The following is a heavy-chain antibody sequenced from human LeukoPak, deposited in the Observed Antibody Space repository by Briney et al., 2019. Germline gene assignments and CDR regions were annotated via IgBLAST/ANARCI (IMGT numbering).Heavy chain of an antibody. D-gene: IGHD1-1*01. CDR2: IYYSGST. J-gene: IGHJ2*01. CDR3: ARPRAGRKRYFDL. Sequence: SETLSLTCTVSGGSISSGDYYWSWIRQPPGKGLEWIWYIYYSGSTYYNPSLKSRVTISVDTSKNQFSLKLSSVTAADTAVYYCARPRAGRKRYFDLWGRGTLVTVSS. V-gene: IGHV4-30-4*01. CDR1: GGSISSGDYY.